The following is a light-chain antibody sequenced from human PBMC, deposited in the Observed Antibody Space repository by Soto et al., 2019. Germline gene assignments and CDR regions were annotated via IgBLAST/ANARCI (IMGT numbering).Light chain of an antibody. Sequence: QSALTQPASVSGSPGQSITISCTGTSSDVGGYNYVSWYQQHPGKAPKLMIYDVNNRPSGVSNRFSGSKSGNTASLTISGPQAEDEDHYSCSSYTTSSTVVFGGGTKLTVL. CDR2: DVN. J-gene: IGLJ3*02. CDR3: SSYTTSSTVV. V-gene: IGLV2-14*03. CDR1: SSDVGGYNY.